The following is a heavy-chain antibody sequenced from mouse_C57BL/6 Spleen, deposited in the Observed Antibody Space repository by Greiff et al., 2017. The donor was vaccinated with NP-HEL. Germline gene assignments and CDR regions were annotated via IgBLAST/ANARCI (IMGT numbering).Heavy chain of an antibody. D-gene: IGHD1-1*01. J-gene: IGHJ2*01. CDR1: GFNIKDYY. CDR2: IDPEDGDT. CDR3: TLFITTVVAKDY. V-gene: IGHV14-1*01. Sequence: EVQRVESGAELVRPGASVKLSCTASGFNIKDYYMHWVKQRPEQGLEWIGRIDPEDGDTEYAPKFQGKATMTADTSSNTAYLQLSSLTSEDTAVYYCTLFITTVVAKDYWGQGTTLTVSS.